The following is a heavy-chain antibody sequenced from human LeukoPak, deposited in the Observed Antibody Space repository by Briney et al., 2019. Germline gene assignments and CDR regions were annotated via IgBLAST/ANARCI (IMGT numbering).Heavy chain of an antibody. V-gene: IGHV3-74*01. J-gene: IGHJ6*04. Sequence: GGSLRLSCAASGFTFSSYSMNWVRQAPGKGLVWVSRIDSDGSTTNYADSVKGRFTISRDNAKNTLYLRMHSLRVEDTTVYFCARWYNYGMDVWGKGTTVTVSS. CDR1: GFTFSSYS. CDR3: ARWYNYGMDV. CDR2: IDSDGSTT.